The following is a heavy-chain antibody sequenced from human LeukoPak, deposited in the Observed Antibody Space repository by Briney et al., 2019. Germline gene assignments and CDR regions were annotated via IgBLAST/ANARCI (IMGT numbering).Heavy chain of an antibody. Sequence: SETLSLTCSVSGGSISSSYWSWIRQSPGKGLEWIGYIYYSGSTNYSPSLKSRVTISVDTTKNQFSLKLSSVTAADTAVYYCARVTYDSSGYYRFDPWGQGTLVTVSS. J-gene: IGHJ5*02. CDR1: GGSISSSY. CDR3: ARVTYDSSGYYRFDP. CDR2: IYYSGST. D-gene: IGHD3-22*01. V-gene: IGHV4-59*01.